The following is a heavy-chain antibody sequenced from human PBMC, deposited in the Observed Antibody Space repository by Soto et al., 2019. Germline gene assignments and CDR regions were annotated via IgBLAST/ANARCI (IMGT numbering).Heavy chain of an antibody. CDR1: GYTFTSYA. D-gene: IGHD6-19*01. CDR2: INAGNGNT. V-gene: IGHV1-3*01. CDR3: AWTHPLKTVAVVKFFQH. J-gene: IGHJ1*01. Sequence: GASVKVSCKASGYTFTSYAMHWVRQAPGQRIEWMGWINAGNGNTKYSQKFQGRVTITRDTSASTAYMELSSLSSEDTAVYYCAWTHPLKTVAVVKFFQHWGQGTPGTVSS.